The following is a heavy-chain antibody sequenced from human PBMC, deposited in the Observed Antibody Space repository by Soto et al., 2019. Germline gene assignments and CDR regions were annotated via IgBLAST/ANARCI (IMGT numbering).Heavy chain of an antibody. J-gene: IGHJ6*02. V-gene: IGHV1-18*01. D-gene: IGHD2-8*01. CDR3: AKNGQPPYYYYGMDV. Sequence: QGQLVQSGAEVKKPGASVKVSCKASGYTFTRYGISWVRQAPGQGLEWMGWISGYNGHPKYAQKFQVRVTMTVDTSTTTAYMEVRSLTSDDRAVYYCAKNGQPPYYYYGMDVWGQGTTVTVSS. CDR1: GYTFTRYG. CDR2: ISGYNGHP.